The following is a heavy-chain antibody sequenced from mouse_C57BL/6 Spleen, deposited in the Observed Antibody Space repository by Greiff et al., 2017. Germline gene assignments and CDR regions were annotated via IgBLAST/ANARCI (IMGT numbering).Heavy chain of an antibody. D-gene: IGHD2-4*01. Sequence: EVQVVESEGGLVQPGSSMKLSCTASGFTFSDYYMAWVRQVPEKGLEWVANINYDGSSTYYLDSLKSRFIISRDNAKNILYLQMSSLKSEDTATYYCAREGIYYDYDGAYWYFDVWGTGTTVTVSS. CDR3: AREGIYYDYDGAYWYFDV. J-gene: IGHJ1*03. CDR2: INYDGSST. CDR1: GFTFSDYY. V-gene: IGHV5-16*01.